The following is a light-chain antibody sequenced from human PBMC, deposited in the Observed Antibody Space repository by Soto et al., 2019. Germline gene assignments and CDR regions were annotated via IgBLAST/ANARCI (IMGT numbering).Light chain of an antibody. J-gene: IGKJ2*01. V-gene: IGKV3-20*01. CDR3: HQYGSASVYS. CDR2: GAS. CDR1: QSVSSSY. Sequence: EIVLTQSPGTLSLSPGERATLSCRASQSVSSSYLAWYQQKPGQAPRLLIYGASSRATGIPDRFSGSGSGTDFTLTMSRMELEDFAVYFCHQYGSASVYSFGQGTKLEIK.